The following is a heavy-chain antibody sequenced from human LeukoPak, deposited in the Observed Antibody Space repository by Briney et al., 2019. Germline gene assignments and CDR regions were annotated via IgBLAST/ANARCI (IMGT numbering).Heavy chain of an antibody. CDR1: GYAFTSYG. V-gene: IGHV1-18*01. D-gene: IGHD3-22*01. CDR3: ARGGYYYDSSGYEEDY. Sequence: ASVKVSCKASGYAFTSYGISWVRQAPGQGLEWMGWISAYNGNINYAQKLQGRVTMTTDTSTSTAYMELRSLRSDDTAVYYCARGGYYYDSSGYEEDYWGQGTLVTVSS. CDR2: ISAYNGNI. J-gene: IGHJ4*02.